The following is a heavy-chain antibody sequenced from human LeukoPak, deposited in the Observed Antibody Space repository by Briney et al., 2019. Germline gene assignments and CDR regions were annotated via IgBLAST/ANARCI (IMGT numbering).Heavy chain of an antibody. J-gene: IGHJ4*02. CDR1: GYTFTGYY. D-gene: IGHD4-17*01. CDR2: INPNSGGT. CDR3: ARGGFDYGDYKKGGFDY. V-gene: IGHV1-2*02. Sequence: GASVKVSCKASGYTFTGYYMHWVRQAPGQGLEWMGWINPNSGGTNYAQKFQGRVTMTRDTSISTAYMELSRLRSDDTAVYYCARGGFDYGDYKKGGFDYWGQGTLVTVSS.